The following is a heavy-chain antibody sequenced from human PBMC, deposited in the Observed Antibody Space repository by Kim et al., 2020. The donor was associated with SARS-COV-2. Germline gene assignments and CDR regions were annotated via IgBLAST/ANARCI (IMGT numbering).Heavy chain of an antibody. D-gene: IGHD3-9*01. CDR3: ARDQDDILTGSNQGGAFDI. J-gene: IGHJ3*02. Sequence: RFTISRDNSKNTLYLQMNSLRAEDTAVYYCARDQDDILTGSNQGGAFDIWGQGTMVTVSS. V-gene: IGHV3-30*01.